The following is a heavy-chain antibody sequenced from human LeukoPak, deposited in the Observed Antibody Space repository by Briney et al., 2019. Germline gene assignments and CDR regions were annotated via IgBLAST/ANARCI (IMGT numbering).Heavy chain of an antibody. CDR2: FYYTGST. V-gene: IGHV4-59*01. Sequence: SRTLSFTRTLPDGSISTYYWTWIGRSPGNGRGWMGSFYYTGSTNYTPSRKSRVTITVDTSKDQFSLKPSSVTAADTAGYYCARINNWSYYYLDDWGQGTLVTVSS. J-gene: IGHJ4*02. CDR3: ARINNWSYYYLDD. CDR1: DGSISTYY. D-gene: IGHD1-7*01.